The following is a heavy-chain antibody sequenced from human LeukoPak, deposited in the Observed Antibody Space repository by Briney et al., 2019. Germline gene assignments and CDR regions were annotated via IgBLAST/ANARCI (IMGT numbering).Heavy chain of an antibody. D-gene: IGHD6-13*01. V-gene: IGHV1-18*01. CDR2: ISAYNGNT. CDR1: GYTFTSYG. Sequence: ASVKVSCKASGYTFTSYGISWVREAPGQGLEWMGWISAYNGNTNYAQKLQGRVTMTTDTSTSTAYMELRSLRSDDTAVYYCARETYSSSWTYYYYYYGMDVWGQGTTVTVSS. J-gene: IGHJ6*02. CDR3: ARETYSSSWTYYYYYYGMDV.